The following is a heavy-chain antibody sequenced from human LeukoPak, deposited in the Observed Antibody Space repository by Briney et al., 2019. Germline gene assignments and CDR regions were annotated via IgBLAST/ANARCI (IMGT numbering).Heavy chain of an antibody. CDR3: ARSLGGKNFDY. CDR2: ISSSSSYI. V-gene: IGHV3-21*01. CDR1: GFIFSSYW. D-gene: IGHD4-23*01. J-gene: IGHJ4*01. Sequence: PGGSLRLSCAASGFIFSSYWMSWVRQAPGKGLEWVSSISSSSSYIYYADSVKGRSTISRDNATNSLYLQMNSLRAEDTAVYYCARSLGGKNFDYWGQGTMVTVSS.